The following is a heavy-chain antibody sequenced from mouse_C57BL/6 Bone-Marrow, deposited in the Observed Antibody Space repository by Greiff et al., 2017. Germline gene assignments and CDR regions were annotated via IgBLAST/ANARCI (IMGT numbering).Heavy chain of an antibody. J-gene: IGHJ3*01. Sequence: DVQLQQSGPVLVKPGASVKMSCKASGYTFTDYYMNWVKQSHGKSLEWIGVINPYNGGTSYNQKFKGKATLTVDKSSRTAYMELNSLTSEDSAVYYCARPSYYCSSYGFAYWGQGTLVTVSA. CDR3: ARPSYYCSSYGFAY. CDR1: GYTFTDYY. V-gene: IGHV1-19*01. D-gene: IGHD1-1*01. CDR2: INPYNGGT.